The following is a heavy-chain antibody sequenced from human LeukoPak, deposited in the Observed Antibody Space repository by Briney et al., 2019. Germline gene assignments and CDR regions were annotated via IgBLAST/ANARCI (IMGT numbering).Heavy chain of an antibody. Sequence: ASVKVSCKASGYTFTSYGISWVRQAPGQGLEWMGWISAYNGNTNYAPKLQGRVTMTTDTSTSTAYMELRSLRSDDTAVYYCARVPHNYYDSSPWGENWFDPWGQGTLVTVSS. V-gene: IGHV1-18*01. CDR3: ARVPHNYYDSSPWGENWFDP. D-gene: IGHD3-22*01. J-gene: IGHJ5*02. CDR1: GYTFTSYG. CDR2: ISAYNGNT.